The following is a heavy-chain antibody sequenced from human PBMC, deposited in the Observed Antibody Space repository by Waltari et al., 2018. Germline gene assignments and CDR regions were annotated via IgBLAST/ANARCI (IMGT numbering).Heavy chain of an antibody. Sequence: QVQLVESGGGVVQPGRSLRLSFAAYGFPFSSYGLHWVRQAQGKGLEWVGVIWDDGSNKYYADSVKGRFSISRDKSKTTLYLQMNSLRAEDTAVYYCARDNIAVAGTDYYGMDVWGQGTTVTVSS. CDR2: IWDDGSNK. CDR1: GFPFSSYG. D-gene: IGHD6-19*01. V-gene: IGHV3-33*01. CDR3: ARDNIAVAGTDYYGMDV. J-gene: IGHJ6*02.